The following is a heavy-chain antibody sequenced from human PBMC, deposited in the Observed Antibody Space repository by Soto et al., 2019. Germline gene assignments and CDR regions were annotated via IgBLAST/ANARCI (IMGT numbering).Heavy chain of an antibody. D-gene: IGHD5-18*01. Sequence: QVQLVQSGAEVKKPGSSVKVSCKASGGTFSSYAISWVRQAPGQGLEWMGGIIPIFGTANYAQKFQGRVQTSADESTRRAYMEVRSLRSEETAVYYCARERAGREYSYVPNYYSYYGMDVGGQETTVTVPS. V-gene: IGHV1-69*01. CDR3: ARERAGREYSYVPNYYSYYGMDV. CDR2: IIPIFGTA. CDR1: GGTFSSYA. J-gene: IGHJ6*02.